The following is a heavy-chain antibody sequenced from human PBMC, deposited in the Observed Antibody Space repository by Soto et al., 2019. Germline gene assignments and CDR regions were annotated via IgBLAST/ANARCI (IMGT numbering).Heavy chain of an antibody. CDR3: ARLPYSSGWIYYYYGMDV. V-gene: IGHV5-51*01. CDR2: IYPGDSDT. CDR1: GYSFTSYW. J-gene: IGHJ6*02. D-gene: IGHD6-19*01. Sequence: GESLKISCKGLGYSFTSYWIGWVRQMPGKGLEWMGIIYPGDSDTRYSPSFQGQVTISADKSISTAYLQWSSLKASDTAMYYCARLPYSSGWIYYYYGMDVWGQGTTVTVSS.